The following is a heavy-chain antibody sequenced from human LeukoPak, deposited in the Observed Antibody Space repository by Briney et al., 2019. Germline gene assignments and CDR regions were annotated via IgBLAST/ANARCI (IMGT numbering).Heavy chain of an antibody. Sequence: PGGSLRLSCAASGSIFSGFGMHWVRQAPGKGLEWVAFIRNDGHIKNYADSVKGRFTISRDNSKNTLYLQMNSLRAEDTAVYYCAKDYYSGYDWRFYFDYWGQGTLVTVSS. CDR3: AKDYYSGYDWRFYFDY. D-gene: IGHD5-12*01. CDR2: IRNDGHIK. J-gene: IGHJ4*02. CDR1: GSIFSGFG. V-gene: IGHV3-30*02.